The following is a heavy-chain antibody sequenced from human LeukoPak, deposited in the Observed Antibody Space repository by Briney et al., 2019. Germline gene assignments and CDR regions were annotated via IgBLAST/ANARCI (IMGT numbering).Heavy chain of an antibody. CDR1: GFTFSSYS. Sequence: PGGSLRLSCAASGFTFSSYSMNWVRQAPGKGLEWVSYISSSSSTIYYADSVKGRFTISRDNAKNSLYLQMNSLRAEDTAVYYCAREGDYDSSGYYWLYYYYGMDVWGQGTTVTVSS. CDR2: ISSSSSTI. V-gene: IGHV3-48*04. J-gene: IGHJ6*02. CDR3: AREGDYDSSGYYWLYYYYGMDV. D-gene: IGHD3-22*01.